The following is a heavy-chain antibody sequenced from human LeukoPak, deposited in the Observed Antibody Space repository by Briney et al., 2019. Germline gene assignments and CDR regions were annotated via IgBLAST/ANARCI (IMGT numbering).Heavy chain of an antibody. CDR1: ESTFSDYG. D-gene: IGHD3/OR15-3a*01. CDR3: AGAILDPFYFYYYMDV. J-gene: IGHJ6*03. V-gene: IGHV3-21*01. CDR2: ITSTSSKI. Sequence: PGGSLRLSCVASESTFSDYGMNWVRQAPGKGLEWISFITSTSSKIYYADSVKGRFTISRDNAMNSLYLQMNSLRVGDTAVYYCAGAILDPFYFYYYMDVWGKGTTVTVSS.